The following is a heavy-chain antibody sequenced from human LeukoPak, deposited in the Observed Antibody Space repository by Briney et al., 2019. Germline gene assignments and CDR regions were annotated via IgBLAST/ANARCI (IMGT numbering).Heavy chain of an antibody. CDR1: GFTFSSYS. V-gene: IGHV3-21*01. D-gene: IGHD6-13*01. J-gene: IGHJ4*02. CDR3: ARVAAAGTFY. CDR2: VSSSSSYI. Sequence: GGSLRLSCAASGFTFSSYSMNWVRQAPGKGLEWVSSVSSSSSYIYYADSVKGRFIISRDNAKNSLYLQMNSLRAGDTAVYYCARVAAAGTFYWGQGTLVTVSP.